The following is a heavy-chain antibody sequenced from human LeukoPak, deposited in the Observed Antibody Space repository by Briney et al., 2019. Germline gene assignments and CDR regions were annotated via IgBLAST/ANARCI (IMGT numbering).Heavy chain of an antibody. CDR1: GFTFNNYA. J-gene: IGHJ6*02. Sequence: PGGSLRLSCAASGFTFNNYAMSWVRQAPGKGLEWVSGISGSGGTALYADSVKGRLTISRDNSKNTLYVQMNSLRAEDTAVYYCAKAATMVRGEYGMDVWGQGTTVTVSS. V-gene: IGHV3-23*01. D-gene: IGHD3-10*01. CDR3: AKAATMVRGEYGMDV. CDR2: ISGSGGTA.